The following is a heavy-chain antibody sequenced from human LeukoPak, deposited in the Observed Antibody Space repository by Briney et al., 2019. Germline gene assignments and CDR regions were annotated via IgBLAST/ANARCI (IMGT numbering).Heavy chain of an antibody. V-gene: IGHV3-30-3*01. J-gene: IGHJ4*02. Sequence: PGGSLRLSCAVSGFTFSSYAMHWVRQAPGKGLEWVAIISYDGNNKYYADSVKGRFTISRDISKNTLYLQINRLRYVDAAEYYCARYYLGLLYLVCWGGETLVTVYS. CDR1: GFTFSSYA. CDR3: ARYYLGLLYLVC. CDR2: ISYDGNNK. D-gene: IGHD3-16*01.